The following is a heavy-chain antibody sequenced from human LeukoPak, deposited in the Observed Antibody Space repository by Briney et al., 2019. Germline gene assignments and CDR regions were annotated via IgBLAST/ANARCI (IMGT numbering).Heavy chain of an antibody. J-gene: IGHJ3*01. CDR1: GLTISSYS. D-gene: IGHD2-15*01. Sequence: GGSLRLSCAASGLTISSYSMNWVRQAPGKGLQWVSYISSSSSTIYYADPVKGRFTISRDNAKNSLYLQMTSLRADDTAVYYCARGFCSGGTCYRITGTFDVWGHGTMVSVSS. V-gene: IGHV3-48*01. CDR3: ARGFCSGGTCYRITGTFDV. CDR2: ISSSSSTI.